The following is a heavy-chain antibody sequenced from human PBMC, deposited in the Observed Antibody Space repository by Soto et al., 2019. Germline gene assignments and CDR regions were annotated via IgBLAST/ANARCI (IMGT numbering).Heavy chain of an antibody. J-gene: IGHJ2*01. CDR1: GYMFSDNY. CDR2: IDPRNGHT. CDR3: ARDSGIPGQYWYFGL. Sequence: QEQLVQSGAEVKKPGASVKVSCRASGYMFSDNYLHWVRQAPGQGPEWMGWIDPRNGHTSIAKKFQGWVTLTRYTSISSVYMEMNRLTSDDTAVYYCARDSGIPGQYWYFGLWGRGTLVSVSS. V-gene: IGHV1-2*04.